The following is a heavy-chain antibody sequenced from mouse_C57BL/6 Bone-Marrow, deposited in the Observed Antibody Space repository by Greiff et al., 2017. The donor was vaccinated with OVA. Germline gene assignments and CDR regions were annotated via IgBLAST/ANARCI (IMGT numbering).Heavy chain of an antibody. CDR2: INPGSGGT. CDR1: GYAFTNYL. V-gene: IGHV1-54*01. J-gene: IGHJ4*01. Sequence: QVQLQQSGAELVRPGTSVKVSCKASGYAFTNYLIEWVKQRPGQGLEWIGVINPGSGGTIYNQEFKGKATLTVDKSSSTAYMELRSLTSEDTAVYYCARRSAYYYAMDYWGQGTSVTVSS. CDR3: ARRSAYYYAMDY.